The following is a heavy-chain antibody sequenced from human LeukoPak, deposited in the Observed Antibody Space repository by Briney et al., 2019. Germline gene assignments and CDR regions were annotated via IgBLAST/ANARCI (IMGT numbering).Heavy chain of an antibody. CDR3: ARDPSAYIFDY. CDR1: GYIFTSYA. V-gene: IGHV1-18*01. J-gene: IGHJ4*02. D-gene: IGHD3-3*01. CDR2: ISVYNGNT. Sequence: ASVKVSCTASGYIFTSYAINWVRQAPGQGLEWLGWISVYNGNTNYAHKLQGRVTMTTDTSTNTAHMELRSLRSDDTAIYYCARDPSAYIFDYWGQGTLVTVSS.